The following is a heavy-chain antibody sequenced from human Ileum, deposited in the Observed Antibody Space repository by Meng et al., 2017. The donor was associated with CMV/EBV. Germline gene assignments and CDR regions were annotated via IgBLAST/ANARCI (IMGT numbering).Heavy chain of an antibody. V-gene: IGHV3-30*02. CDR2: IRYDGSNK. D-gene: IGHD4-11*01. Sequence: GESLKISCAASGFTFSSYGMHWVRQAPGKGLEWVAFIRYDGSNKYSADSVKGRFTISRDNSKNTLYLQMNSLRAEDTAVYYCAKAIYTSFGYWGQGTLVTVSS. CDR3: AKAIYTSFGY. J-gene: IGHJ4*02. CDR1: GFTFSSYG.